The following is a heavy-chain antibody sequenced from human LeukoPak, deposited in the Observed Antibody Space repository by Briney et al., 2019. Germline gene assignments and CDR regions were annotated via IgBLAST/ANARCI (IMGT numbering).Heavy chain of an antibody. CDR3: ARCGYYYDSSGYYGLADY. Sequence: SGGSLRLSCAASGFTFSSYAMSWVRQAPGKGLEWVSVIYSGGSTYYADSVKGRFTISRDNSKNTLYLQMNSLRAEDTAVYYCARCGYYYDSSGYYGLADYWGQGTLVTVSS. V-gene: IGHV3-53*01. CDR1: GFTFSSYA. J-gene: IGHJ4*01. D-gene: IGHD3-22*01. CDR2: IYSGGST.